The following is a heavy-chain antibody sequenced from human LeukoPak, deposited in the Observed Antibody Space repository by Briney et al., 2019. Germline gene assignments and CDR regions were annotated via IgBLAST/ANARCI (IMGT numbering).Heavy chain of an antibody. Sequence: GGSLRLSCAASGFTFSDQSMNWVRQAPGKGLEWVSSISANKYHIFYADSVKGRFTISRDNAKNSLYLQMNSLRAEDTAVYYCAREGAHYGGNEYGYFDLWGRGTLVTVSS. CDR2: ISANKYHI. CDR1: GFTFSDQS. J-gene: IGHJ2*01. V-gene: IGHV3-21*01. D-gene: IGHD4-23*01. CDR3: AREGAHYGGNEYGYFDL.